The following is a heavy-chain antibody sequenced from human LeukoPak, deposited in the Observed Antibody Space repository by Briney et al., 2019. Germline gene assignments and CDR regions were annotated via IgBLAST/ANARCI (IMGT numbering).Heavy chain of an antibody. V-gene: IGHV3-48*01. J-gene: IGHJ4*02. D-gene: IGHD4-17*01. CDR2: ISSSSSTI. CDR1: GFTFSSYS. CDR3: ARAATVTAESAFGY. Sequence: GGSLRLSCAASGFTFSSYSMNWVRQAPGQGLEWVSYISSSSSTIYYADSVKGRFTISRDNAKSSLYLQMNSLRAEDTAVYYCARAATVTAESAFGYWGQGTLVTVSS.